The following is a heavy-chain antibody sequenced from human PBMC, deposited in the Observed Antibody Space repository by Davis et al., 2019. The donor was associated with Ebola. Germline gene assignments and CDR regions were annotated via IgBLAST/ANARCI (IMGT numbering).Heavy chain of an antibody. CDR2: ISAYNGNT. V-gene: IGHV1-18*01. CDR1: GYTFTSYG. Sequence: ASVKVSCKASGYTFTSYGISWVRQALGQGLEWMGWISAYNGNTNYAQKLQGRVTMTTDTSTSTAYMELRSLRSDDTAVYYCARAYHYGDYYDYWGQGTLVTVSS. CDR3: ARAYHYGDYYDY. D-gene: IGHD4-17*01. J-gene: IGHJ4*02.